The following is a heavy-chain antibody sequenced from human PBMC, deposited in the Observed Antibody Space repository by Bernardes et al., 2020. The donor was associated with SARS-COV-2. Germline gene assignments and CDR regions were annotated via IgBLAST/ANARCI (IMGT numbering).Heavy chain of an antibody. V-gene: IGHV3-30-3*01. CDR2: ISFYGLNE. CDR1: WFSFTGHA. CDR3: TRADYYDSGGDY. J-gene: IGHJ4*02. Sequence: GGLRLSCSAPWFSFTGHAIHWVRPAPGQGPGWGTGISFYGLNENYADSVKGRFTISRDNSKNMLYLQMTSLRTEDTAVYYCTRADYYDSGGDYWGQGTLVTVSS. D-gene: IGHD3-22*01.